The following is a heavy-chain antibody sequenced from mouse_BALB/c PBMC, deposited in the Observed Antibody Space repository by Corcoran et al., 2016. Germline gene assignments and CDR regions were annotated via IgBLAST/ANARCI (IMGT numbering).Heavy chain of an antibody. V-gene: IGHV1-77*01. D-gene: IGHD1-1*01. CDR2: IYPGSGNT. Sequence: QVQLQQSGAELARPGASVKLSCKASGYTFTDYYINWVKQRTGQGLEWIGEIYPGSGNTYYNEKFKGKATLTADKSSSTAYMQLSSLTSEDSAVYFCACPYYYGSSYAKDYWGQGTSVTVSS. J-gene: IGHJ4*01. CDR1: GYTFTDYY. CDR3: ACPYYYGSSYAKDY.